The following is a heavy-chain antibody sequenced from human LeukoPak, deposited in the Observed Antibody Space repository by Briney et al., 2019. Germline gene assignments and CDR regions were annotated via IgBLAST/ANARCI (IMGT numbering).Heavy chain of an antibody. CDR1: GGTFSSYA. CDR2: IIPIFGTA. CDR3: ARHYDSSGYYDY. Sequence: SVKVSCKASGGTFSSYAISWVRRAPGQGLEWMGGIIPIFGTANYAQKFQGRVTITADESTSTAYMELSSLRSEDTAVYYCARHYDSSGYYDYWGQGTLVTVSS. V-gene: IGHV1-69*13. D-gene: IGHD3-22*01. J-gene: IGHJ4*02.